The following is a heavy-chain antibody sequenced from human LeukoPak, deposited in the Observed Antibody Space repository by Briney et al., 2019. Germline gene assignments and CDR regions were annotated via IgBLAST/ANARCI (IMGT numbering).Heavy chain of an antibody. CDR3: AKVQYGDYGCFDY. CDR1: GFTFSSYV. V-gene: IGHV3-23*01. CDR2: ISGTGGRA. D-gene: IGHD4-17*01. Sequence: PGGSLRLSCAASGFTFSSYVMTWVRQAPGKGLEWVSSISGTGGRAYYADSVKGRSTISRDNSKNTLYLQMNSLRAEDTAVYYCAKVQYGDYGCFDYWGQGTLVTVSS. J-gene: IGHJ4*02.